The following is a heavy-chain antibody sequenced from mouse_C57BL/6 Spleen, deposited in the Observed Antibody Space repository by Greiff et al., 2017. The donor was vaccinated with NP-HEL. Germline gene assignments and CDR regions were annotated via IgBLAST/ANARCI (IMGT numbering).Heavy chain of an antibody. CDR1: GYTFTSYD. CDR3: AGGGDYYAMDY. V-gene: IGHV1-85*01. D-gene: IGHD1-1*02. Sequence: VQLVESGPELVKPGASVKLSCKASGYTFTSYDINWVKQRPGQGLEWIGWIYPRDGSTKYNEKFKGKATLTVDTSSSTAYMELHSLTSEDSAVYFCAGGGDYYAMDYWGQGTSVTVSS. J-gene: IGHJ4*01. CDR2: IYPRDGST.